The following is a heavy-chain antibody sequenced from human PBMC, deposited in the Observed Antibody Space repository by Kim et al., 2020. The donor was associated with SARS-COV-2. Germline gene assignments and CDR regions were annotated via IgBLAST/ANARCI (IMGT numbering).Heavy chain of an antibody. D-gene: IGHD2-15*01. V-gene: IGHV3-30*04. Sequence: GGSLRLSCAASGFTFSSYAMHWVRQAPGKGLEWVAVISYDGSNKYYADSVKGRFTISRDNSKNTLYLQMNSLRAEDTAVYYCACIVVVVAAASQVDYWGQRTLVTVSS. CDR2: ISYDGSNK. CDR1: GFTFSSYA. CDR3: ACIVVVVAAASQVDY. J-gene: IGHJ4*02.